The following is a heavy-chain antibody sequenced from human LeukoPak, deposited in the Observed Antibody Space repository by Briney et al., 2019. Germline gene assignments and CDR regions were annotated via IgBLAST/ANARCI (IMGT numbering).Heavy chain of an antibody. D-gene: IGHD6-13*01. CDR1: GYTFTSYG. V-gene: IGHV1-18*01. J-gene: IGHJ5*02. CDR3: ARVTDSSSWYSDNWFDP. CDR2: ISAYNGNT. Sequence: GASVKVSCKASGYTFTSYGISWVRQAPGQGLEWMGWISAYNGNTNYAQKLQGRVTMTTDTSTSTAYMELRSLRSDDTAVYYCARVTDSSSWYSDNWFDPWGQGTLVTVSS.